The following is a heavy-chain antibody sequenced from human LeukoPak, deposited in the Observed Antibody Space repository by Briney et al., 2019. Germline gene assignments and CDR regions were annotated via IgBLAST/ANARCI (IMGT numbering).Heavy chain of an antibody. J-gene: IGHJ3*02. Sequence: SETLSLTCTVSGDSISSYCWNWIRQPPGKGLEWIGYIYYSGSTNYNPSLESRVTISVDTSKNQFSLKVSSVTAADTAVYYCARRPEEAYYFDSSGSTSHDAFDIWGQGTMVTVSS. D-gene: IGHD3-22*01. CDR2: IYYSGST. CDR1: GDSISSYC. CDR3: ARRPEEAYYFDSSGSTSHDAFDI. V-gene: IGHV4-59*01.